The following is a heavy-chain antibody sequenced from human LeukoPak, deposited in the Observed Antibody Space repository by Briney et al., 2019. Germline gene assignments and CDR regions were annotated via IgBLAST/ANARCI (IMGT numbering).Heavy chain of an antibody. CDR3: ARTSGWRDSAYYFDY. Sequence: GGSLRLSCAASGFTFSSYAMSWVRQAPGKGLEWVSAISGSGGSTYYADSVKGRFTISRDNAKNSLYLQMNSLRAEDTAVYYCARTSGWRDSAYYFDYWGQGTLVTVSS. CDR2: ISGSGGST. D-gene: IGHD6-19*01. CDR1: GFTFSSYA. J-gene: IGHJ4*02. V-gene: IGHV3-23*01.